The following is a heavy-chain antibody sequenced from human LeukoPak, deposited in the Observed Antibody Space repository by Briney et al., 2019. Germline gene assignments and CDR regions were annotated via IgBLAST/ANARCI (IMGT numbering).Heavy chain of an antibody. V-gene: IGHV1-2*02. D-gene: IGHD2-15*01. CDR2: INPNSGGT. CDR3: TRVDRGPDF. CDR1: GYTFIRYY. Sequence: ASVKVSCKASGYTFIRYYIHWIRQAPGQGLEWMGWINPNSGGTNYAQKFQGRVTMTRNTSISTVFMELSSLRSDDTAVYYCTRVDRGPDFWGQGTLVTVSS. J-gene: IGHJ4*02.